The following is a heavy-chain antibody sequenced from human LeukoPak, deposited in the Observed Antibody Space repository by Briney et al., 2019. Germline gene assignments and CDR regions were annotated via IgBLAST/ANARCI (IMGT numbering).Heavy chain of an antibody. CDR2: IYTSGST. V-gene: IGHV4-61*02. CDR3: VTSTYSSGSYNWFDP. J-gene: IGHJ5*02. CDR1: GGSISSGSYY. Sequence: SKTLSLTCTVSGGSISSGSYYWSWIRQPAGKGLEWIGRIYTSGSTNYNPSLESRVTISVDTSKNQFSLKLSSVTAADTAVYYCVTSTYSSGSYNWFDPWGQGTLVTVSS. D-gene: IGHD6-19*01.